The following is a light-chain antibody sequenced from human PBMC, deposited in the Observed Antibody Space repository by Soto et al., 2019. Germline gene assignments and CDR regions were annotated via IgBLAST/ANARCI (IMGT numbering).Light chain of an antibody. J-gene: IGLJ3*02. CDR3: SSYTSSSTLV. Sequence: QSALTQPASVSGSPGQSITISCTGTNNDVGAYPYVSWYQQHPGKAPKLMIYEVSNRPSGVSNRFSGSKSGNTASLTISGLQAEDEADYYCSSYTSSSTLVFGGGTKLTVL. CDR1: NNDVGAYPY. CDR2: EVS. V-gene: IGLV2-14*01.